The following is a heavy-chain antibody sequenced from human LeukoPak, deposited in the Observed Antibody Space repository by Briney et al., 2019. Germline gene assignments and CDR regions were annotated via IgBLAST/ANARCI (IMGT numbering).Heavy chain of an antibody. CDR2: IDGTGDRT. Sequence: WGSLRLSCGASGFTFSSYVLSWLRQAPGKGLEWVSTIDGTGDRTYYADSVKGRFAIYRDNSENTLYLQMSSLRAEDTAVYYCAKTVGSGGYYIYYFDYWGQGTLVTVSS. CDR1: GFTFSSYV. D-gene: IGHD3-22*01. J-gene: IGHJ4*02. CDR3: AKTVGSGGYYIYYFDY. V-gene: IGHV3-23*01.